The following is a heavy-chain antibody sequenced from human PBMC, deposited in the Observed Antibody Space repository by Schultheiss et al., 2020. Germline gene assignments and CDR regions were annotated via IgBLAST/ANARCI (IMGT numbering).Heavy chain of an antibody. CDR1: GGSISSYY. V-gene: IGHV4-59*01. D-gene: IGHD6-13*01. CDR2: IYYSGSS. J-gene: IGHJ4*02. CDR3: ASQAGY. Sequence: SATLSLTCTVSGGSISSYYWSWIRQPPGKGLEWIGYIYYSGSSYYNPSLKSRVTISVDTSKNQFSLKLSSVTAADTAVYYCASQAGYWGQGTLVTVSS.